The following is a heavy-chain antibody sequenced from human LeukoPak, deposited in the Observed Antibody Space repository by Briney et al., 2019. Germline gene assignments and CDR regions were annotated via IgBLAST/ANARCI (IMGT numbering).Heavy chain of an antibody. CDR2: ISVSGSST. CDR3: AKNSGNYWGDAFDV. V-gene: IGHV3-23*01. D-gene: IGHD1-26*01. CDR1: GFTFRVYA. J-gene: IGHJ3*01. Sequence: GGSLRLSCAASGFTFRVYAMTWVRQAPGKGLEWVSGISVSGSSTFYADSVKGRFTISRDNSKNTLYLQMNSLRAGDTALYYCAKNSGNYWGDAFDVWGQGTMVTVSS.